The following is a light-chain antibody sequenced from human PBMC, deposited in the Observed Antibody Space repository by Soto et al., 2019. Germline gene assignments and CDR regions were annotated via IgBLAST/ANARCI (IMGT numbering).Light chain of an antibody. CDR2: ANN. CDR1: YSNIEYSY. CDR3: GTWDSSLSTWM. Sequence: QSVLTQPPSVSVAPGQKVSISCSGSYSNIEYSYVSWFKQYPGTAPTLLIFANNKRPSGIPDRFSGSKSGTSATLGITGLQTGDEADYYCGTWDSSLSTWMFGGGTKVTVL. V-gene: IGLV1-51*01. J-gene: IGLJ3*02.